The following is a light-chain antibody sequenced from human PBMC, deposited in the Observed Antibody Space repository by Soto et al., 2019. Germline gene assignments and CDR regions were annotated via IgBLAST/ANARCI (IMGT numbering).Light chain of an antibody. CDR2: EGS. V-gene: IGLV2-14*01. J-gene: IGLJ1*01. Sequence: SGSPGQSITISCTGTSSDVGVYNYVSWYQQHPGEAPKLMIYEGSKRPSGVSNRFSGSKSGNTASLTISGLQTGDEGDYYCSSYSSTNTLYAFRTGTKVTVL. CDR3: SSYSSTNTLYA. CDR1: SSDVGVYNY.